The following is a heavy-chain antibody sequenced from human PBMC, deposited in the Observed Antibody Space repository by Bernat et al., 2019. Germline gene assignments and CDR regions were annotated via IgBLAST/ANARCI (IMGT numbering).Heavy chain of an antibody. D-gene: IGHD2-2*01. Sequence: QVQLVQSGAKVKKPGASVKVSCKASGYTFTGYYMHWVRQAPGQGLEWMGWINPNSGGTNYAQKFQGWVTMTRDTSISTAYMELSRLRSDDTAVYYCARGGGGGGYCSSTSCYEDQNWFDPWGQGTLVTVSS. CDR2: INPNSGGT. CDR3: ARGGGGGGYCSSTSCYEDQNWFDP. V-gene: IGHV1-2*04. J-gene: IGHJ5*02. CDR1: GYTFTGYY.